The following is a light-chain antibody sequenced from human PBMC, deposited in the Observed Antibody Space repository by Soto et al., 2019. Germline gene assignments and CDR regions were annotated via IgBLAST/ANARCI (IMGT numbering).Light chain of an antibody. CDR3: CSYAGRYSYV. V-gene: IGLV2-11*01. CDR2: DVN. Sequence: SVLTQPRSVSGSPGQSVTITCTGTSSDVGGYNSVSWYQHHPGKAPSLIIYDVNKRPSGVPDRFSGSKSENAASLTISGLQAEDEGDYYCCSYAGRYSYVFGSGTKVTVL. CDR1: SSDVGGYNS. J-gene: IGLJ1*01.